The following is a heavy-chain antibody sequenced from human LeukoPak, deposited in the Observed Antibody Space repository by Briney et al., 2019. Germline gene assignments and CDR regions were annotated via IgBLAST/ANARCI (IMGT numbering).Heavy chain of an antibody. CDR3: ARGGDSGSPFDY. CDR1: GFTVSSNY. J-gene: IGHJ4*02. CDR2: IYSDDRR. V-gene: IGHV3-53*01. Sequence: GGSLRLSCAASGFTVSSNYMSWVRQAPGKGLEWVSVIYSDDRRYYADSVKGRFTISRDNSKNTLYLQMNSLRAEDTAVYYCARGGDSGSPFDYWGQGTLVTVSS. D-gene: IGHD1-26*01.